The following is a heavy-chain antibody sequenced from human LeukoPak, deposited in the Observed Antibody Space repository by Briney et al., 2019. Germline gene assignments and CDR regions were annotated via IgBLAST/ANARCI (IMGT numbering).Heavy chain of an antibody. CDR3: ARGGLYTMIVVVVDY. D-gene: IGHD3-22*01. V-gene: IGHV1-2*02. CDR2: INPNSGGT. CDR1: GYTFTGYY. J-gene: IGHJ4*02. Sequence: ASVKVSCKASGYTFTGYYMHWVRQALGQGLERMGWINPNSGGTNYAQKFQGRVTMTRDTSISTAYMELSRLRSDDTAVYYCARGGLYTMIVVVVDYWGQGTLVTVSS.